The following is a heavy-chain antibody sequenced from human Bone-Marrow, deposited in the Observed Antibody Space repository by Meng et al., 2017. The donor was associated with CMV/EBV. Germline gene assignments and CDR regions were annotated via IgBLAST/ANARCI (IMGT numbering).Heavy chain of an antibody. D-gene: IGHD5/OR15-5a*01. V-gene: IGHV3-15*01. CDR3: TTGVGVVSTHLFDY. Sequence: GESLKISCAASGFTFSNAWMSWVRQAPGKGLEWVGRIKSKINGGTTDYAAPVKGRFTISRDDSKNTVSLQMNSLKTEDIAVYYRTTGVGVVSTHLFDYWGQGTLVTVSS. J-gene: IGHJ4*02. CDR2: IKSKINGGTT. CDR1: GFTFSNAW.